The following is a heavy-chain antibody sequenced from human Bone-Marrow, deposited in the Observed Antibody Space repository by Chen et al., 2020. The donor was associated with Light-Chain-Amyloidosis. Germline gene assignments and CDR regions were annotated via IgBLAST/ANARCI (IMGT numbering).Heavy chain of an antibody. V-gene: IGHV3-23*01. Sequence: EVQLLESGGGLVQPGGSLRLSCAASGFTFSSQPMSWVRQAPGKGLEWVSGISDRGSNTYYADSMEGRFTGSRDNSKNTLHLQMNSLGAEDTAVYYCAKWDWNTNYFDDWGQGTLVTVSS. CDR2: ISDRGSNT. CDR3: AKWDWNTNYFDD. D-gene: IGHD1-1*01. CDR1: GFTFSSQP. J-gene: IGHJ4*02.